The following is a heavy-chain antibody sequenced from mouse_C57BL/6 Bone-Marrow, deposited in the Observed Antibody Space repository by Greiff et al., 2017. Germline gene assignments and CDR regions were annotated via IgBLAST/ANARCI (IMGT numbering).Heavy chain of an antibody. CDR3: ARSDTTVVVNYAMDY. V-gene: IGHV1-55*01. J-gene: IGHJ4*01. CDR1: GYTFTSYW. Sequence: QVQLQQPGAELVKPGASVKMSCKASGYTFTSYWITWVKQRPGQGLEWIGDIYPGSGSTNYNEKFKSKATLTVDTSSSTAYMQLSSLTSEDSAVYYCARSDTTVVVNYAMDYWGQGTSVTVSS. D-gene: IGHD1-1*01. CDR2: IYPGSGST.